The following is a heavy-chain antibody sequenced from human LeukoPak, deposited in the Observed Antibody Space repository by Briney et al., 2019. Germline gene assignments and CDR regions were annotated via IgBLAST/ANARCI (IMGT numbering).Heavy chain of an antibody. CDR1: GGSFSGYY. CDR2: INHSGST. Sequence: PSETLSLACAVYGGSFSGYYWSWIRQPPGKGLEWIGEINHSGSTNYNPSLKSRVTISVDTSKNQFSLKLSSVTAADTAVYYCARLLKEWLRSFGYWGQGTLVTVSS. D-gene: IGHD5-12*01. J-gene: IGHJ4*02. CDR3: ARLLKEWLRSFGY. V-gene: IGHV4-34*01.